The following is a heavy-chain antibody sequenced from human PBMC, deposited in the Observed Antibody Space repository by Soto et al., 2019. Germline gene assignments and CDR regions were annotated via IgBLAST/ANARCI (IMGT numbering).Heavy chain of an antibody. V-gene: IGHV4-30-4*01. CDR1: GGSISSGDYY. J-gene: IGHJ4*02. CDR2: IYYSGST. Sequence: SETLSLTCTVSGGSISSGDYYWSWIRQPPGKGLEWIGYIYYSGSTYYNPSLKSRVTISVDTSKNQFSLKLSSVTAADTAVYYCARNPGEGDGYNLDYWGQGTLVTVSS. D-gene: IGHD5-12*01. CDR3: ARNPGEGDGYNLDY.